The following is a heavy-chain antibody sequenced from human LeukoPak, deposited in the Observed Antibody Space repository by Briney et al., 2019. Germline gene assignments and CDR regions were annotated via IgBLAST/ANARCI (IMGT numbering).Heavy chain of an antibody. CDR1: GFIFNNYA. J-gene: IGHJ4*02. V-gene: IGHV3-9*01. CDR2: ISWNSGSI. CDR3: AKDNRRHYTSGPNPDSLH. Sequence: GGSLRLSRAGSGFIFNNYAMHWARQPPGKGLEWVSGISWNSGSIDYADSVKGRFTISRDNAKNSLYLQMNSLRVEDTAFYYCAKDNRRHYTSGPNPDSLHWGQGALVTVSS. D-gene: IGHD6-19*01.